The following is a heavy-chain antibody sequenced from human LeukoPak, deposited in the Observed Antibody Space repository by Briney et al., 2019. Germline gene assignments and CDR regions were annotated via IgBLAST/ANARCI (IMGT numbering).Heavy chain of an antibody. Sequence: GGSLRLSCAASGIVVSDNYMTWVRQAPGQGLERVSLIKSGGDTTYADSVKGRFTIYRDNSKNTLYLQMNNLRAEDTAVYYCARGPRYCSSTSCYDYWGQGTLVTVSS. CDR2: IKSGGDT. CDR3: ARGPRYCSSTSCYDY. D-gene: IGHD2-2*01. J-gene: IGHJ4*02. V-gene: IGHV3-66*01. CDR1: GIVVSDNY.